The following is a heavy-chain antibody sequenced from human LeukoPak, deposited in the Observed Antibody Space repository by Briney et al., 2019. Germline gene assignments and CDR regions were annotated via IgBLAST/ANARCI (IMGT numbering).Heavy chain of an antibody. D-gene: IGHD6-19*01. Sequence: GGSLRLSCAASGFTFSSYAMSWVRQAPGKGLEWVSAISGSGGSTYYADSVRGRFTISRDNSKNTLYLQMNSLRAEDTAVYYCAKSSAEIAVAVDWFDPWGQGTLVTVSS. CDR3: AKSSAEIAVAVDWFDP. CDR2: ISGSGGST. CDR1: GFTFSSYA. J-gene: IGHJ5*02. V-gene: IGHV3-23*01.